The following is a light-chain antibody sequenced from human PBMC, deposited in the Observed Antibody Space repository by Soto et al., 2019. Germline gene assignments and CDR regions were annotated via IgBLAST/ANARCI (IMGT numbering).Light chain of an antibody. CDR2: DAS. CDR1: QSISSW. CDR3: QKLNAYPPWT. V-gene: IGKV1-5*01. Sequence: DIQMTQSPSTLSASVGDRVTITCRASQSISSWLAWYQQRPGKAPKLLIYDASSLESGVPSRFSGSGSGTEFTLTITSLQPEDFATYFCQKLNAYPPWTFGQGTKV. J-gene: IGKJ1*01.